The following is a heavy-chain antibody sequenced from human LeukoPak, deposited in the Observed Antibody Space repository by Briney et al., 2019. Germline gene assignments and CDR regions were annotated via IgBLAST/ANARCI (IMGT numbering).Heavy chain of an antibody. CDR2: ISGSGGST. J-gene: IGHJ4*02. CDR1: GFTFSSYD. V-gene: IGHV3-23*01. D-gene: IGHD4/OR15-4a*01. Sequence: GGSLRLSCAASGFTFSSYDMRWVRQAPGKGLECVSGISGSGGSTYYADSVKGRFTISRDNSKNTLYLQMNSLRAEDTAVYYCARRAGAYSHPYDYWGQGTLVTVSS. CDR3: ARRAGAYSHPYDY.